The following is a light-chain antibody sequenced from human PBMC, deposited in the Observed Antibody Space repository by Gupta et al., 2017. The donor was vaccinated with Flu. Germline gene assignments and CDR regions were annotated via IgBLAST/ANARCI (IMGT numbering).Light chain of an antibody. Sequence: SALTQPASVSGSPGQSITISCTGTSSDVGRSDSVSWYQQHPGKAPKLIIYDVSNRPSGVASRFSGSKSGNTASLTISGLEAEDETDYHCSSYTSTNTVYVFGPGTKVTVL. CDR3: SSYTSTNTVYV. CDR1: SSDVGRSDS. J-gene: IGLJ1*01. CDR2: DVS. V-gene: IGLV2-14*01.